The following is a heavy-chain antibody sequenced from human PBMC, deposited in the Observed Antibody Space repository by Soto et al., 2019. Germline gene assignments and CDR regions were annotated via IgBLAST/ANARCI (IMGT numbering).Heavy chain of an antibody. CDR3: AMEYCGSTSCYRYY. J-gene: IGHJ4*02. D-gene: IGHD2-2*02. V-gene: IGHV1-18*01. CDR2: ISAYNRNT. CDR1: DYTFTSYC. Sequence: GASVKLSCKASDYTFTSYCLSWVRQAPGQGLEWMGWISAYNRNTNYAQKLQGRVTMTTDTSTSTAYMELRSLRSEDTAVYYCAMEYCGSTSCYRYYWGQGTLVTVSS.